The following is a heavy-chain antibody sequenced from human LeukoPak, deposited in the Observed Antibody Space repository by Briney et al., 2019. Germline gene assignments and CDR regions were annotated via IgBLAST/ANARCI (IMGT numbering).Heavy chain of an antibody. J-gene: IGHJ5*02. Sequence: SETLSLTCTVSGASISSYYWSWIRQPPGKGLEWIGYIYHSGSTNYNPSLKSRVTISVDTSKNQFSLKLSSVTAADTAVYYCARDRHGSGSAHSFDPWGQGTLVTVSS. CDR3: ARDRHGSGSAHSFDP. V-gene: IGHV4-59*01. CDR1: GASISSYY. D-gene: IGHD3-10*01. CDR2: IYHSGST.